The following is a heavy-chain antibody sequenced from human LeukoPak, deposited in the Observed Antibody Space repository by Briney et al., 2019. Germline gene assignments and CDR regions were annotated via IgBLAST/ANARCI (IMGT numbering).Heavy chain of an antibody. CDR2: INTNTGNP. V-gene: IGHV7-4-1*02. CDR1: GYTFTSYA. D-gene: IGHD1-1*01. J-gene: IGHJ4*02. CDR3: ATEHNYSPLERGEFDY. Sequence: ASVKVSCKASGYTFTSYAMNWVRQAPGQGLEWMGWINTNTGNPTYAQGFTGRFVFSLDTSVSTAYLQISSLKAEDTAVYYCATEHNYSPLERGEFDYWGQGTLVTVSS.